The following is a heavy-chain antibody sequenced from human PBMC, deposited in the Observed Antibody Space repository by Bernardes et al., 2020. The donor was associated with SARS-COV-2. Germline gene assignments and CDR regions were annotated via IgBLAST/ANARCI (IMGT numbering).Heavy chain of an antibody. J-gene: IGHJ6*02. CDR1: GGSFSGYY. D-gene: IGHD5-18*01. V-gene: IGHV4-34*01. Sequence: SETLSLTCAVYGGSFSGYYWSWIRQPPGKGLEWIGEINHSGSTNYNPSLKSRVTISVDTSKNQFSLKLSSVTAADTAVYYCARGVVDTAYYGMDVWGQGTTVTGSS. CDR2: INHSGST. CDR3: ARGVVDTAYYGMDV.